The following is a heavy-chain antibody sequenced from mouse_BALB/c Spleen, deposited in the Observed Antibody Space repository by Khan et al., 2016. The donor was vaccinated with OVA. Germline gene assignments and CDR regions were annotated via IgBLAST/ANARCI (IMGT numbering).Heavy chain of an antibody. J-gene: IGHJ2*01. D-gene: IGHD1-1*01. CDR1: GYTFTGYW. CDR3: ARGGITTGYFDY. Sequence: VQLQESGTELARPGASVNLSCKASGYTFTGYWMQWVKQRPGQGLEWIGAIYPGDGNTRYTQKFKGKATFTAEKSSSTAYMQTSSLASEDAAVYYCARGGITTGYFDYWGQGTTVTVSS. V-gene: IGHV1-87*01. CDR2: IYPGDGNT.